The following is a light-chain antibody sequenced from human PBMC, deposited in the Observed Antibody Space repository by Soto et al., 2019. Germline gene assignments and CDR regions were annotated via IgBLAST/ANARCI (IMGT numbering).Light chain of an antibody. CDR2: GAS. V-gene: IGKV3-15*01. J-gene: IGKJ4*01. CDR3: QQYNKWPLT. CDR1: QSVSRN. Sequence: EIVMTQSPATLSASPGERATLSCRASQSVSRNLAWYQQKPGQAPKLLIYGASTRATDIAARISGSGSGTEFTLTIGSLQSEDVAVYYCQQYNKWPLTFGGGTKVEIK.